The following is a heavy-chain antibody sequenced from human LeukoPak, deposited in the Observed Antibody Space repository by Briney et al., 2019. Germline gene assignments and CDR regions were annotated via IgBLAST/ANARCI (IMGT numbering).Heavy chain of an antibody. CDR1: GFTFSSYS. D-gene: IGHD3-16*01. J-gene: IGHJ6*02. Sequence: GGSLRLSCAASGFTFSSYSMNWVRQAPGKGLEWVSFISSTSTTIYYADPVKGRFTISRDNAKNSLYLQMNSLRAEDTAVYYCARDLEALSGGYYYYGMDVWGQGTTVTVSS. V-gene: IGHV3-48*04. CDR2: ISSTSTTI. CDR3: ARDLEALSGGYYYYGMDV.